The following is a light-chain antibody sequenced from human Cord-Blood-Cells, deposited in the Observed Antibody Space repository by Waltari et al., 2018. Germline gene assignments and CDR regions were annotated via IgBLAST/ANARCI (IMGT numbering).Light chain of an antibody. V-gene: IGLV2-23*01. CDR1: SSDVGSYNL. CDR2: EGS. CDR3: CSYAGSSTWV. Sequence: QSALTQPASVSGSPGQSITIPCTGTSSDVGSYNLVSWYQQHPGKAPKLMIYEGSNRPSGVSDRFSGYKSGNTASLTVSGLQAEDEADYYCCSYAGSSTWVFGGGTKLTVL. J-gene: IGLJ3*02.